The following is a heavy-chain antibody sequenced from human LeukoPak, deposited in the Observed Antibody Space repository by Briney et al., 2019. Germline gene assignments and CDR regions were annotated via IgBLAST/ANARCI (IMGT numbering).Heavy chain of an antibody. CDR3: ARQFDY. CDR2: FYNRGSP. V-gene: IGHV4-39*01. J-gene: IGHJ4*02. Sequence: PGGSLRLSCAASGFTLSTYSMNWVRQSPGKGLEWIGSFYNRGSPYYNPSLKSRVTISLDTSKNQFSLKLTSVTAADTAIYYCARQFDYWGPGTLVTVSS. CDR1: GFTLSTYSMN.